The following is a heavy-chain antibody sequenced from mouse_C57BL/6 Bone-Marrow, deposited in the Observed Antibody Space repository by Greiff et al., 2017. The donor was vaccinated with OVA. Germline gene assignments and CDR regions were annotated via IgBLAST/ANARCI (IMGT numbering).Heavy chain of an antibody. CDR3: ACRSYYDNSYRYFDV. Sequence: DVKLQESGAELVKPGASVKLSCKASGFNFKDYYMHWVKQRTEQGLEWIGRIDPEDGETKYAQKFQGKATITADTSSNTAYLQLSSLTSEYTAVYYFACRSYYDNSYRYFDVWGTGTPVTVSA. V-gene: IGHV14-2*01. D-gene: IGHD1-1*01. CDR2: IDPEDGET. CDR1: GFNFKDYY. J-gene: IGHJ1*03.